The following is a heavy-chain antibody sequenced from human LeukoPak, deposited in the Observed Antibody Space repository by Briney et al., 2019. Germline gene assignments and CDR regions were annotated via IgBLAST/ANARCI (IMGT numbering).Heavy chain of an antibody. CDR2: IYYSGST. V-gene: IGHV4-61*01. J-gene: IGHJ4*02. Sequence: SETLSLTCTVSGGSVSSGSYYWSWIRQPPGKGLEWIGYIYYSGSTNYNPSLKSRVTISVDTSKNQFSLKLSSVTAADTAVYYCAAAGYSGYDPPFGYWGQGTLVTVSS. CDR3: AAAGYSGYDPPFGY. CDR1: GGSVSSGSYY. D-gene: IGHD5-12*01.